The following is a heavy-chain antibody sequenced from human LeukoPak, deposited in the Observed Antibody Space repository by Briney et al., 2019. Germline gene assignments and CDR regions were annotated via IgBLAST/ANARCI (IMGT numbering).Heavy chain of an antibody. V-gene: IGHV4-59*08. CDR2: IYYSGST. CDR1: GDSITGYY. Sequence: SETLSLTCTVSGDSITGYYWSWIRQPPGKGLEWIGYIYYSGSTKYNPSLKSRVTISVDTSKNQFSLKLSSVTAADTAVYYCARHRSYYDSSGYYPYNWFDPWGQGTLVTVSS. J-gene: IGHJ5*02. CDR3: ARHRSYYDSSGYYPYNWFDP. D-gene: IGHD3-22*01.